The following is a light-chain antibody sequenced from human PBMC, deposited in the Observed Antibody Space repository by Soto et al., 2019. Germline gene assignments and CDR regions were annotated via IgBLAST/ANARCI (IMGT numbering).Light chain of an antibody. Sequence: DIVLTPSPGPLSLSPGERATLSCRASQSVNINLAWYQQKPGQAPRLLIYGTSTRATGVPARFSGSGSGTEFTLTISNLQSEDFAVYYCQQYNDWPPLTFGGGTKVDIK. CDR2: GTS. CDR1: QSVNIN. V-gene: IGKV3-15*01. CDR3: QQYNDWPPLT. J-gene: IGKJ4*01.